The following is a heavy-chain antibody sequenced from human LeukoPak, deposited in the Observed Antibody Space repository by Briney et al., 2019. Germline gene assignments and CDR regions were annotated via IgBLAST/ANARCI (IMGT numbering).Heavy chain of an antibody. CDR2: IYYSGST. J-gene: IGHJ1*01. V-gene: IGHV4-31*03. Sequence: SQTLSLTCTVSGGSISSGGYYWSWIRQHPGKGLECIGCIYYSGSTYYNPSLKSRVTISVDTSKNQFSLKLSSVTAADTAVYYCARDRGYCSGGSCYSALRFQHWGQGTQVTVSS. CDR3: ARDRGYCSGGSCYSALRFQH. CDR1: GGSISSGGYY. D-gene: IGHD2-15*01.